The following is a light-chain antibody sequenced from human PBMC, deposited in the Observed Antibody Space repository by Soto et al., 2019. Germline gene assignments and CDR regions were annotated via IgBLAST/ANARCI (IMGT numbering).Light chain of an antibody. CDR2: AAS. CDR3: QQYDSSLT. J-gene: IGKJ4*01. CDR1: QSVSGSS. Sequence: EIVLTQSPGTLSLSPGERATLSCRASQSVSGSSLAWYQQKPGQAPRLLIYAASSRATGIPDRFSGRGSGTAFTLTITRLEPEDFAVYCCQQYDSSLTFGGGTNVEIK. V-gene: IGKV3-20*01.